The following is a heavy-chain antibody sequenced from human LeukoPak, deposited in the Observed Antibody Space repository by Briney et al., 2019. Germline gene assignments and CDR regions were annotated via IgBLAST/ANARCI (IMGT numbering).Heavy chain of an antibody. CDR1: GFTFSSYA. CDR2: ISGSGGST. D-gene: IGHD4-17*01. J-gene: IGHJ5*02. CDR3: ARTGDDYGDYENWFDP. Sequence: PGGSLRLSCAASGFTFSSYAMSWVRQAPGKGLEWVSAISGSGGSTYYADSVKGRFTISRDNSKNTLYLQMNSLRAEDTAVYYCARTGDDYGDYENWFDPWGQGTLVTVSS. V-gene: IGHV3-23*01.